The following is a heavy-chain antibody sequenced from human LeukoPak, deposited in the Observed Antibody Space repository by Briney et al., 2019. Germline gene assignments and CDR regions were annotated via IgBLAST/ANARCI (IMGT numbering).Heavy chain of an antibody. CDR1: GFTFSSYW. CDR3: ARGGITMVRGVIHYMDV. V-gene: IGHV3-7*01. CDR2: IKQDGSEK. Sequence: GGSLRLSCAASGFTFSSYWMSWVRQAPGKGLEWVANIKQDGSEKYYVDSVKGRFTISRDNAKNSLYLQMNSLRAEDTAVYYCARGGITMVRGVIHYMDVWDKGTTVTVSS. J-gene: IGHJ6*03. D-gene: IGHD3-10*01.